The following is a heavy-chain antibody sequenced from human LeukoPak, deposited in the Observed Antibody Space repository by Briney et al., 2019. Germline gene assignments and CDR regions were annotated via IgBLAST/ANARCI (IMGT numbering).Heavy chain of an antibody. Sequence: ASVKVSCKASGYPFRSYAMNCVRQAPGQGLEWMGWINTNTGNPTYAQGFTGRFVFSLDTSVSTAYLQISNLRPEDTAVYYCARGIQLWPQDSWGQGTLVTVSS. J-gene: IGHJ4*02. CDR1: GYPFRSYA. D-gene: IGHD5-18*01. CDR3: ARGIQLWPQDS. CDR2: INTNTGNP. V-gene: IGHV7-4-1*02.